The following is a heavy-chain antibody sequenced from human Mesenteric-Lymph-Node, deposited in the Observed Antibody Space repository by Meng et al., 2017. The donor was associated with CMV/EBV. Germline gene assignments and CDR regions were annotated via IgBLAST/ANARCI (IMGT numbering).Heavy chain of an antibody. D-gene: IGHD6-19*01. V-gene: IGHV1-18*04. CDR1: GYTFTDYY. CDR3: ARDPRVSSGWYEGNWFDP. J-gene: IGHJ5*02. Sequence: ASVKVSCKASGYTFTDYYIHWVRQAPGQGLEWMGWISAYNGDTKYAQKFQGRVTMTTDTSTSTAYMELRSLGSDDTAVYYCARDPRVSSGWYEGNWFDPWGQGTLVTVSS. CDR2: ISAYNGDT.